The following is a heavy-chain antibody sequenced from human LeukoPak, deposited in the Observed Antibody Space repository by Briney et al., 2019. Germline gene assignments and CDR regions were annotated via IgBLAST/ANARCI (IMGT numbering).Heavy chain of an antibody. V-gene: IGHV3-23*01. J-gene: IGHJ4*02. D-gene: IGHD3-22*01. CDR1: GFTFSSYA. Sequence: GGSLRLSCAASGFTFSSYAMSWVRQAPGKGLEWVSAISGSGGSTYYADSVKGRFTISRDNSKNTLYLQMNSLRAGDTAVYYCAKSAYYYDSSGYYYGPYYFDYWGQGTLVTVSS. CDR3: AKSAYYYDSSGYYYGPYYFDY. CDR2: ISGSGGST.